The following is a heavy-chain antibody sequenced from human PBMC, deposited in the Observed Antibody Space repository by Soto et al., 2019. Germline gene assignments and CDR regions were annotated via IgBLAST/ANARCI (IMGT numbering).Heavy chain of an antibody. D-gene: IGHD1-1*01. CDR1: GFAFSSYW. CDR2: IYNDGSRT. J-gene: IGHJ4*02. CDR3: ARDLSGDTTPHFDL. V-gene: IGHV3-74*01. Sequence: GGSLRLSCGASGFAFSSYWMHWVRQTPGKGPVWVSRIYNDGSRTAYADSVKGRFTISRDNAKNTMYLQMSSLTVEDTAVYYCARDLSGDTTPHFDLWGQGTLATVYS.